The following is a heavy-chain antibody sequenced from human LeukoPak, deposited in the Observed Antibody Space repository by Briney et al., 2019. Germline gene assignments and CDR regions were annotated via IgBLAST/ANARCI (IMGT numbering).Heavy chain of an antibody. CDR2: INHSGST. J-gene: IGHJ6*02. D-gene: IGHD6-13*01. Sequence: SETLSLTCAVYGGSFNGYNWNWIRQSPGKGLEWIGEINHSGSTNYNPSLKSRVTISVDTSKKQFSLKLTSVTAADTAVYYCARSRNSSWRAYYYGLDVWGQGSTVTVSS. CDR3: ARSRNSSWRAYYYGLDV. V-gene: IGHV4-34*01. CDR1: GGSFNGYN.